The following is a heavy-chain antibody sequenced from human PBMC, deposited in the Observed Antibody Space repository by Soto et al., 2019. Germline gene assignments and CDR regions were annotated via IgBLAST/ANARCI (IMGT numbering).Heavy chain of an antibody. J-gene: IGHJ4*02. Sequence: PSESLSLTCTVCGGCVSIGPYYWSWIRQPAGKGLEWIGYIYYSGNTNYNPTLKSRVTISVDTSKNQFSLKLSSVTAADTAVYYCARGGRHHDSSGYGSLGYWGQRPLVTVSS. D-gene: IGHD3-22*01. CDR1: GGCVSIGPYY. CDR3: ARGGRHHDSSGYGSLGY. V-gene: IGHV4-61*01. CDR2: IYYSGNT.